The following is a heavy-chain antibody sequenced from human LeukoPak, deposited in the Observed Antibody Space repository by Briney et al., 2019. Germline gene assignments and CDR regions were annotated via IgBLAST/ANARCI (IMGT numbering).Heavy chain of an antibody. J-gene: IGHJ6*03. D-gene: IGHD6-13*01. CDR1: GFNFIDYS. CDR2: IGISSGNT. CDR3: ARSTFSSNYYGLFHYYMDV. V-gene: IGHV3-48*01. Sequence: GGSLRLSCAASGFNFIDYSMNWVRQAPGKGLEWISYIGISSGNTKYADSVKGRFTISRDKARNSLYLQMNSLRAEDTAIYYCARSTFSSNYYGLFHYYMDVWGTGTTVTVSS.